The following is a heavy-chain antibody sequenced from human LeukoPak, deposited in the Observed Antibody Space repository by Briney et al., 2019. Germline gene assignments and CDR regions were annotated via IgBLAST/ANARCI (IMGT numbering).Heavy chain of an antibody. Sequence: ASVKVSCKASGYTLTSYYMHWVRQAPGQGLEWMGIINPSGGSTNYAQRFQGRVTITADKSTSTAYMELSSLRSEDTAVYYCARDLGIAVAGTSEYGQFDYWGQGTLVTVSS. CDR3: ARDLGIAVAGTSEYGQFDY. J-gene: IGHJ4*02. CDR2: INPSGGST. D-gene: IGHD6-19*01. CDR1: GYTLTSYY. V-gene: IGHV1-46*01.